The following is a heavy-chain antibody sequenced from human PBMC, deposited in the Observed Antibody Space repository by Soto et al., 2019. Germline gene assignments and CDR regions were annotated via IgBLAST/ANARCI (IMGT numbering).Heavy chain of an antibody. CDR1: GFTVFNNY. J-gene: IGHJ4*02. V-gene: IGHV3-53*02. Sequence: EVQLVETGGGLVQPGGSLRLSCAASGFTVFNNYMSWVRQAPGEGLEWVSVIFSGGSTSYADSVKGRFTVSIDSSKNTLYLQMNSLRAEDTAVYYCATHPSSLKWGQGTLVTVSP. CDR3: ATHPSSLK. CDR2: IFSGGST.